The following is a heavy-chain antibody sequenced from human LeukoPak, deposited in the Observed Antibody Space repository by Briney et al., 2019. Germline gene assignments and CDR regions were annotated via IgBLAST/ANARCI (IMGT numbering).Heavy chain of an antibody. CDR2: INHSGST. V-gene: IGHV4-34*01. D-gene: IGHD1-26*01. CDR3: ATGQYSGSYREA. Sequence: PSEALSLTCAVYGGSFSGYYWSWIRQPPGKGLEWIGEINHSGSTNYNPSLKSRVTISVDTSKNQFSLKLSSVTAADTAVYYCATGQYSGSYREAWGQGTLATVSS. CDR1: GGSFSGYY. J-gene: IGHJ1*01.